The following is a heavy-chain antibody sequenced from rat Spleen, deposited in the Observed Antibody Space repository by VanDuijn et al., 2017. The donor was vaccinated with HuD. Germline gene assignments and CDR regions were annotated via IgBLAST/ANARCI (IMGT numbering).Heavy chain of an antibody. D-gene: IGHD1-1*01. CDR2: ISHDGSSA. J-gene: IGHJ2*01. CDR1: GFTFSDYY. CDR3: ATDLEDTTVVETDY. Sequence: EVLLVESDGGLVQPGRSLKLSCAASGFTFSDYYMAWVRQAPTKGLEWVATISHDGSSAYYRDSVKGRFTISRDNAKTTLYLQMDSLRSEDTATYYCATDLEDTTVVETDYWGQGVMVTVSS. V-gene: IGHV5-29*01.